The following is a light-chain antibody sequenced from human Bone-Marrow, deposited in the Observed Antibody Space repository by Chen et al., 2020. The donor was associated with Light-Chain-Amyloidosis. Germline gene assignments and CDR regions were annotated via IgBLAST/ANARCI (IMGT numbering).Light chain of an antibody. J-gene: IGLJ1*01. CDR1: SSDVGGDNH. CDR3: SSYTITNTLV. V-gene: IGLV2-14*01. CDR2: EVT. Sequence: QSALTQPASVSGSPGQSITLSCPGTSSDVGGDNHVSWYQQHPDKATKLMIYEVTNRPSWVPDRFSGSKSDTTASLTISVLQTEDEADYFCSSYTITNTLVFGSGTRVTVL.